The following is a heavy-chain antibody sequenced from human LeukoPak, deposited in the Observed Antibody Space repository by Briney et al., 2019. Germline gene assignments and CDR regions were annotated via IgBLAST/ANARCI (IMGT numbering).Heavy chain of an antibody. CDR2: IYYSGST. CDR1: GGSISSSSYY. CDR3: ARRLRYSRHFDY. D-gene: IGHD6-13*01. Sequence: SETLSLTCTVSGGSISSSSYYWGWIRQPPGKGLEWIGSIYYSGSTYYNPSLKSRVTISVDTSKNQFSLKLSSVTAADTAVYYCARRLRYSRHFDYWGQGTLVTVSS. V-gene: IGHV4-39*07. J-gene: IGHJ4*02.